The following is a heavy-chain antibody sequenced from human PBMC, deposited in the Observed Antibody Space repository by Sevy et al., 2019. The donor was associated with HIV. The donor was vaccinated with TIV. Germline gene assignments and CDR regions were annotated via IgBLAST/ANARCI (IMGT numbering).Heavy chain of an antibody. D-gene: IGHD2-15*01. J-gene: IGHJ3*02. Sequence: GGSLRLSCAASGFSFSWYWMSWVRQSPEKGLEWVANIKQDGSERNYVDSVKGRFTISRDNAKNSLYLQMNSLRAEDTAVYYCARDQGQCSGGSCYSLGIDAFDIWGQGTMVTVSS. CDR2: IKQDGSER. CDR1: GFSFSWYW. CDR3: ARDQGQCSGGSCYSLGIDAFDI. V-gene: IGHV3-7*01.